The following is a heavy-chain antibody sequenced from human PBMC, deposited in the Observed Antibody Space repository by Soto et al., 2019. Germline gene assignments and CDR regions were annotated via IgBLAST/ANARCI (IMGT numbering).Heavy chain of an antibody. Sequence: TWCVSCTVSGGSSSRYDCSCTRQRPGKGLEYIGYIYYSGSTNYNPSLKSRVTISVDTSKNQFSLKLSSVTAADTAVYYFARKSDMATIKGGDPFDMWGQGRMVT. CDR1: GGSSSRYD. CDR2: IYYSGST. CDR3: ARKSDMATIKGGDPFDM. V-gene: IGHV4-59*01. J-gene: IGHJ3*02. D-gene: IGHD5-12*01.